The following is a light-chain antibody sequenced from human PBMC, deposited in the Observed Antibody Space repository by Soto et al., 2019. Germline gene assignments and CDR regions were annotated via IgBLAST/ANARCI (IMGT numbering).Light chain of an antibody. V-gene: IGLV2-11*01. Sequence: QSVLTQPLSVSGSPGQSLTISCTGTSSDVGGYNYVSWYQQYPGKVPQLMIYDVTKRPSGVPDRFSGSKSGNTASLTISGLQAEDEADYYCCSHAGSYTYVFGTGTQLTVL. CDR3: CSHAGSYTYV. CDR2: DVT. J-gene: IGLJ6*01. CDR1: SSDVGGYNY.